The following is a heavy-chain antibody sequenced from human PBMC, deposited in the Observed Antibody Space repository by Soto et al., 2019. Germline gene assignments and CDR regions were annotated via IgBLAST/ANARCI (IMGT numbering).Heavy chain of an antibody. CDR3: ARGLGAGYL. D-gene: IGHD6-13*01. V-gene: IGHV1-3*01. Sequence: QVQLVQSGAEVKKPGASVKVSCKASGYTFTSYAMHWVRQAPGQRLEWMGWINAGNGNTKYSQRFHGRVTITRDTSASTADLELSSRRSEDTAGYYCARGLGAGYLWGQGTKVAVSS. J-gene: IGHJ4*02. CDR1: GYTFTSYA. CDR2: INAGNGNT.